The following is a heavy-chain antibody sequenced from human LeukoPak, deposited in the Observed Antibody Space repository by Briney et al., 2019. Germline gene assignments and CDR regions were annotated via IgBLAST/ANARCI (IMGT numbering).Heavy chain of an antibody. CDR3: ARGAYSSRWYDP. D-gene: IGHD6-13*01. CDR2: ISSNSSYI. V-gene: IGHV3-21*01. J-gene: IGHJ5*02. CDR1: GFTISSYS. Sequence: EPRGSLRLSCAASGFTISSYSMNWVRQAPGKGLQWVSSISSNSSYIYYADSVKGRFTISRDNAKTSLYLQMNSLRAEDTAVYYCARGAYSSRWYDPWGQGTLVTV.